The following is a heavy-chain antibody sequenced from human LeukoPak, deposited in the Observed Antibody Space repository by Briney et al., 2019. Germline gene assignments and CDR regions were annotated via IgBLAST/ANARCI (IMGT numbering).Heavy chain of an antibody. CDR2: VYSGGNT. CDR3: ARDLVGGWDDSSGYYYGYFDY. J-gene: IGHJ4*02. Sequence: GGSLRLSCAVSGFSVFTNQITWVRQAPGKGLAWGSVVYSGGNTHYADSVKDRFTISRDKFKNTLYLQMNSLRAEDTAVYYCARDLVGGWDDSSGYYYGYFDYWGQGTLVTVSS. CDR1: GFSVFTNQ. V-gene: IGHV3-66*01. D-gene: IGHD3-22*01.